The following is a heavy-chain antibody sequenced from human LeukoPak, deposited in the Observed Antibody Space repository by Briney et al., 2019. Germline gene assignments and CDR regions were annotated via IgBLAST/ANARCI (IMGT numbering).Heavy chain of an antibody. CDR1: GFTVSSYG. CDR3: AKDVSSSGYFDYMDV. J-gene: IGHJ6*03. D-gene: IGHD3-22*01. Sequence: GGSLRLSCAASGFTVSSYGMHWVRQAPGKGLESVAFIRYDGSNKYYADSVKGRFTISRDNSKNTLYLQMNSLRAEDTALYYCAKDVSSSGYFDYMDVWGKGTTVTISS. CDR2: IRYDGSNK. V-gene: IGHV3-30*02.